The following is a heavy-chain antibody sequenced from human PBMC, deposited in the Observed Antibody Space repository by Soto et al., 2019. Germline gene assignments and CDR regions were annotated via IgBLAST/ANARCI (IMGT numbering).Heavy chain of an antibody. CDR1: GFTFSSYA. CDR2: ISYDGSNK. D-gene: IGHD2-2*01. CDR3: ARDSPLGPDSSSNRYYYGMDV. J-gene: IGHJ6*02. V-gene: IGHV3-30-3*01. Sequence: QVQLVESGGGVVQPGRSLRLSCAASGFTFSSYAMHWVRQAPGKGLEWVAVISYDGSNKYYADSVKGRFTISRDNSKNTLYLQMNSLRAEDTAVYYCARDSPLGPDSSSNRYYYGMDVWGQGTTVTVSS.